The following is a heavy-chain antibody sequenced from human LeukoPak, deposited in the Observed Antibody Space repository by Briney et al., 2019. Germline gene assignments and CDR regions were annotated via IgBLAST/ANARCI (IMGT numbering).Heavy chain of an antibody. D-gene: IGHD2-2*01. CDR3: AGHVGSTRNFDN. CDR2: ISSTSKYV. CDR1: GFTFSTYS. V-gene: IGHV3-21*01. J-gene: IGHJ4*02. Sequence: PGESLRLSCAASGFTFSTYSMNWVRQAPGKGLEWVSSISSTSKYVYYTDSVKGRFTVSRDNAKNSLFLQMNSLGAEATADYYCAGHVGSTRNFDNWGQGTLVTVSS.